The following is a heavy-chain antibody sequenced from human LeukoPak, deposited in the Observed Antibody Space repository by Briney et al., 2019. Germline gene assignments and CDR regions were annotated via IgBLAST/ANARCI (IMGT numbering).Heavy chain of an antibody. V-gene: IGHV4-34*01. Sequence: PSETLSLTCAVYGGSFSGYYWSWIGQPPGKGLEWIGEINHSGSTNYNPSLKSRVTISVDTSKNQFSLKLSSVTAAHTAVYYCARFPGIVVVPAAGDYYGMDVWGQGTTVTVSS. CDR3: ARFPGIVVVPAAGDYYGMDV. J-gene: IGHJ6*02. CDR1: GGSFSGYY. CDR2: INHSGST. D-gene: IGHD2-2*01.